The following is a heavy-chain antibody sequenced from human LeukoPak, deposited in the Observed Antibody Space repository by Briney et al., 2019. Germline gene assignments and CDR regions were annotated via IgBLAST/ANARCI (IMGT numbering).Heavy chain of an antibody. CDR1: GGSISSFY. Sequence: PSETLSLTCTVSGGSISSFYWSWIRQPPGKGLEWIGYIYYSGSTNYNPSLKSRVTISVDTSKNQFSLKLSSVTAAVTAVYYCARWLQLRPDAFDIWGQGTMVTVSS. CDR3: ARWLQLRPDAFDI. J-gene: IGHJ3*02. D-gene: IGHD5-24*01. CDR2: IYYSGST. V-gene: IGHV4-59*01.